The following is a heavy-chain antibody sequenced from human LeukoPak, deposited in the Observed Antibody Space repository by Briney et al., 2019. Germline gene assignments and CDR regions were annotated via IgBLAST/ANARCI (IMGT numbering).Heavy chain of an antibody. D-gene: IGHD5-12*01. CDR2: IYYSGST. Sequence: SETLSLTCTVSGGSISSGGYYWSWIRQHPGKGLEWIGYIYYSGSTYYNPSLKSRVTISVDTSKNQFSLKLSSVTAADTAVYYCASGYSGYDWPFDYWGQGTLVTVSS. CDR3: ASGYSGYDWPFDY. J-gene: IGHJ4*02. V-gene: IGHV4-31*03. CDR1: GGSISSGGYY.